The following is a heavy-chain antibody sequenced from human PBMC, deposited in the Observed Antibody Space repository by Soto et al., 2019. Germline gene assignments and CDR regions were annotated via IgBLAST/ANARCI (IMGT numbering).Heavy chain of an antibody. Sequence: GGSLRLSCAASGFTFSSYSMNWVRQAPGKGLEWVSYISSSSSTIYYADSVKGRFTISRDNAKNSLYLQMNSLRAEDTAVYYCARDMRVVCSSTSCYPGVYYHYYMAFWGKGSSVTVSS. J-gene: IGHJ6*03. D-gene: IGHD2-2*01. CDR1: GFTFSSYS. CDR3: ARDMRVVCSSTSCYPGVYYHYYMAF. CDR2: ISSSSSTI. V-gene: IGHV3-48*01.